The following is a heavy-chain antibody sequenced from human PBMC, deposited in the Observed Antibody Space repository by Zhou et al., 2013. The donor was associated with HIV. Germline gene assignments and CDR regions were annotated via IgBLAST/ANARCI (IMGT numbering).Heavy chain of an antibody. CDR2: IIPMFGKA. Sequence: QVQLVQSGAEVKKPGSSVKVSCKASGGTFSTYAISWVRQAPGQGLEWMGRIIPMFGKANYAQKFQGRVTITADKSTSTAYMELSSLRSEDTAVYYCASQPPSILRRVIYNWLDPWGQGTPVTVSS. CDR3: ASQPPSILRRVIYNWLDP. V-gene: IGHV1-69*04. CDR1: GGTFSTYA. D-gene: IGHD3-10*01. J-gene: IGHJ5*02.